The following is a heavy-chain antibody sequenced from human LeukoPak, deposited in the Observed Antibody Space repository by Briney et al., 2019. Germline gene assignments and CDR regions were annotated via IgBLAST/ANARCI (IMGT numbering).Heavy chain of an antibody. D-gene: IGHD3-16*02. J-gene: IGHJ4*02. CDR1: GYTFTSYD. CDR2: MNPNSGNT. V-gene: IGHV1-8*01. Sequence: ASVKVSCKASGYTFTSYDINWVRQATGQGLEWMGWMNPNSGNTGYAQKFQGRVTMTRNTSISTAYMELRSLRSDDTAVYYCARGYDYVWGSYRFDYWGQGTLVTVSS. CDR3: ARGYDYVWGSYRFDY.